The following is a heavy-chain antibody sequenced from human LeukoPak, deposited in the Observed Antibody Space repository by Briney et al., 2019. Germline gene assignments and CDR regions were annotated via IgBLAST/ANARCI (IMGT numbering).Heavy chain of an antibody. Sequence: SETLSLTCAVSGGSISTNNWWSWVRQPPGKGLEWIGEIYHTGSTNYSPSLRSRVTMSIDKSNNQFSLDLNSVTAADTAVYYCARAQSGSSPVYWGQGTLVTVSS. CDR3: ARAQSGSSPVY. CDR2: IYHTGST. J-gene: IGHJ4*02. D-gene: IGHD1-26*01. V-gene: IGHV4-4*02. CDR1: GGSISTNNW.